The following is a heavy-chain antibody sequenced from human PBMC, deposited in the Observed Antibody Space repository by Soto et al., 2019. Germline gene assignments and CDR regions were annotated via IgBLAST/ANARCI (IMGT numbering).Heavy chain of an antibody. Sequence: PGGSLRLSCAASGFTFSSYGMHWVRQAPGKGLEWVAVIWYDGSNKYYADSVKGRFTISRDNSKNTLYLQMNSLRAEDTAVYYCARDPGIAVDHFDYWGQGTLVTVSS. CDR3: ARDPGIAVDHFDY. CDR1: GFTFSSYG. D-gene: IGHD6-19*01. CDR2: IWYDGSNK. V-gene: IGHV3-33*01. J-gene: IGHJ4*02.